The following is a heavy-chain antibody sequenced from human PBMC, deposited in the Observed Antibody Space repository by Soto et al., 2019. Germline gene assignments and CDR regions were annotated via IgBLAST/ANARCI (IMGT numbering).Heavy chain of an antibody. J-gene: IGHJ5*02. D-gene: IGHD3-10*01. CDR2: IGTAGDT. CDR1: GFTFSSYD. V-gene: IGHV3-13*01. CDR3: ARGLNYYGSGSAVYNWFDP. Sequence: GGSLRLSCAASGFTFSSYDMHWVRQATGKGLEWVSAIGTAGDTYYPGSVKGRFTISRENAKNSLYLQMNSQRAGDTAVYYCARGLNYYGSGSAVYNWFDPWGQGTLVTVSS.